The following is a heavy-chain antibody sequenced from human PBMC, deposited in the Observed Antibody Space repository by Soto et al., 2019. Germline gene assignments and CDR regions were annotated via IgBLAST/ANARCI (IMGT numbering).Heavy chain of an antibody. D-gene: IGHD3-10*01. Sequence: GASVKVSCKASGYTFTSYGISWVRQAPGQGLEWMGWISAYNGNTNYAQKLQGRVTMTTDTSTSTAYMELRGLRSDDTAVYYCARDTYGPQGFHYYMEVWGKGTTVTVSS. J-gene: IGHJ6*03. CDR2: ISAYNGNT. V-gene: IGHV1-18*01. CDR1: GYTFTSYG. CDR3: ARDTYGPQGFHYYMEV.